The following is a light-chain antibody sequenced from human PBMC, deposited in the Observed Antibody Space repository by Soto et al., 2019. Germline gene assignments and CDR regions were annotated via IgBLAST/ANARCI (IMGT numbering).Light chain of an antibody. J-gene: IGLJ7*01. CDR1: SSDVGSYNL. CDR3: CSYAGSSPAV. V-gene: IGLV2-23*01. Sequence: SVLTQPASVSGSPGQSITISCTGTSSDVGSYNLVSWYQQHPGKAPKLMIYEGSKRPSGVSNRFSGSKSGNTASLTISGLQAEDEADYYCCSYAGSSPAVFGGGTQLTVL. CDR2: EGS.